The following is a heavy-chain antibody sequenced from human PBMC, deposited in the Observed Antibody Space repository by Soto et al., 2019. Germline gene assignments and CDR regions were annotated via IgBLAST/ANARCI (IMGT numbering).Heavy chain of an antibody. CDR3: ALRMGWNRNWFDP. D-gene: IGHD1-1*01. V-gene: IGHV2-70*11. J-gene: IGHJ5*02. CDR2: IDWDDDK. Sequence: GPTLVNPTQTLTLTCTFSGFSLSTSGMCVSWIRQPPGKALEWLARIDWDDDKYYSTSLKTRLTISKDTSKNQVVLTMTNMDPVDTATYYCALRMGWNRNWFDPWGQGTLVTVSS. CDR1: GFSLSTSGMC.